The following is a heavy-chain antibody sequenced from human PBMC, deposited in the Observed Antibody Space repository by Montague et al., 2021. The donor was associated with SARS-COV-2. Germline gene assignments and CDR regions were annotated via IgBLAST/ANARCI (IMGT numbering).Heavy chain of an antibody. CDR3: ARGRGLGYESSDGLYYMDV. J-gene: IGHJ6*03. V-gene: IGHV4-34*01. CDR2: VNHSEST. D-gene: IGHD3-22*01. Sequence: SETLSLTCAVSGGSFSGLYWSWVRQTPGKRLEWIGDVNHSESTNYNPSLKGRVTISVDRTKNQFSLRLRSVAAADTAVYYCARGRGLGYESSDGLYYMDVWGEGTTVTVSS. CDR1: GGSFSGLY.